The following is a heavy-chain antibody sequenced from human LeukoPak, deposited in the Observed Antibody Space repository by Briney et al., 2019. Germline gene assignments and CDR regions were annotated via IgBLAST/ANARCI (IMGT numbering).Heavy chain of an antibody. J-gene: IGHJ4*02. CDR1: GGSFSGYY. CDR3: ARGQPGYYYDSSVYSH. V-gene: IGHV4-34*01. Sequence: MSSETLSLTCAVYGGSFSGYYWSWIRQPPGKGLEWIGEINHSGSTNYNPSLKSRVTISVDTSKNQFSLKLSSVTAADTAVYYCARGQPGYYYDSSVYSHGGQGTRVTVSS. CDR2: INHSGST. D-gene: IGHD3-22*01.